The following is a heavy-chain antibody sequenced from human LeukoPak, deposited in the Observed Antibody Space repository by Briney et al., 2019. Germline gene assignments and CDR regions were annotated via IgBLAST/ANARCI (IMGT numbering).Heavy chain of an antibody. CDR3: AKDKYGSGWYLIDY. CDR2: ISWYGGRT. Sequence: GGSLRLSCAASGFTFDDYTMHWVRQAPGKGLEWISLISWYGGRTYYADSVKGRFTISKDNSKNSLYLQMNSLRTEDTALYYCAKDKYGSGWYLIDYWGQGTLVTVSS. D-gene: IGHD6-19*01. CDR1: GFTFDDYT. J-gene: IGHJ4*02. V-gene: IGHV3-43*01.